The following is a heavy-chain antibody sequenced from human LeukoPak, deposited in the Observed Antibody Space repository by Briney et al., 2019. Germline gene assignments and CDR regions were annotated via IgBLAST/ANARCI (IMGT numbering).Heavy chain of an antibody. D-gene: IGHD6-13*01. V-gene: IGHV3-30*18. CDR3: AKDSSSWTPYYYYYMGV. CDR2: ISYDGSNK. Sequence: WGSLRLSCAASGFTFSSYGMHWVRQAPGKVLEWVAVISYDGSNKYYADSVKGRFTISRDNSKNTLYLQMNSLRAEDTAVYYCAKDSSSWTPYYYYYMGVWGKGTTVTVSS. J-gene: IGHJ6*03. CDR1: GFTFSSYG.